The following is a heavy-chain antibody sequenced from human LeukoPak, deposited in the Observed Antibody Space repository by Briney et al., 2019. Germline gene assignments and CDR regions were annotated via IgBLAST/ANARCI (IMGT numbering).Heavy chain of an antibody. CDR2: IYYNGNT. CDR3: ARKLIRITMVRGSRQGYMDV. J-gene: IGHJ6*03. Sequence: SETLSLTCAVYGGSFTGYYWSWIRQPPGKGLEWIGYIYYNGNTNYNPSLKSRVTISVDTSKNQFSLKLSSVTAADTAVYYCARKLIRITMVRGSRQGYMDVWGKGTTVTVSS. V-gene: IGHV4-59*12. CDR1: GGSFTGYY. D-gene: IGHD3-10*01.